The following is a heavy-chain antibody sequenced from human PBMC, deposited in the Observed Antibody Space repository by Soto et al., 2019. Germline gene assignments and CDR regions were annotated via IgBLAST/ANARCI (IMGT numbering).Heavy chain of an antibody. D-gene: IGHD2-2*01. CDR2: INAGNGDT. J-gene: IGHJ5*02. V-gene: IGHV1-3*01. CDR1: GYIFMNYA. Sequence: QVQLVQSGAEVKRPGASVKVSCKASGYIFMNYAVHWVRQAPGQSLEWVGWINAGNGDTKYSQRFQGRVTITRDTPASTAYMQLSSLRAEDTPANYWARAPRYSYMIVAVPAVMFDDWFDPWGQGTLVTVSS. CDR3: ARAPRYSYMIVAVPAVMFDDWFDP.